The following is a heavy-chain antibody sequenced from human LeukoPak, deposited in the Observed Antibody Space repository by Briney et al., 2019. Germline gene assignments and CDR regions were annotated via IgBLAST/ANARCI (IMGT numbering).Heavy chain of an antibody. CDR1: GYTFTSYD. J-gene: IGHJ6*03. Sequence: ASVKVSCKASGYTFTSYDINWVRQATGQGLEWMGWMNPNSGNTGYAQKFQGRVTITRNTSISTAYMELSSLRSEDTAVYYCARGRSGYERSYYYYMDVWGKGTTVTVSS. CDR2: MNPNSGNT. CDR3: ARGRSGYERSYYYYMDV. D-gene: IGHD5-12*01. V-gene: IGHV1-8*03.